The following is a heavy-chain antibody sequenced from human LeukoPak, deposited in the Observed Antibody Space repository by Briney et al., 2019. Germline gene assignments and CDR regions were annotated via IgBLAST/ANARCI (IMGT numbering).Heavy chain of an antibody. Sequence: GGSLRLSCAASGFTFSSYAMHWVRQAPGKGLEWVAVISYDGSNKYYADSVKGRFTISRDNSKNTLYLQMNTLRAEDTAVYYCAKMIWGFGTSPIDYWGEGTLVTVSS. D-gene: IGHD3-10*01. CDR3: AKMIWGFGTSPIDY. CDR1: GFTFSSYA. V-gene: IGHV3-30*04. CDR2: ISYDGSNK. J-gene: IGHJ4*02.